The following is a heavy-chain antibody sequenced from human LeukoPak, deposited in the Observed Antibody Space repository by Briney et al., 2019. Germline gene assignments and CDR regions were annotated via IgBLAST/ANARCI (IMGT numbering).Heavy chain of an antibody. CDR2: IYSGGST. CDR1: GFTVSSNC. V-gene: IGHV3-53*01. Sequence: GGSLRLSCAASGFTVSSNCMSWVRQAPGKGLEWVSVIYSGGSTYYADSVKGRFTISRDNSKNTLYLQMNSLRAEDTAVYYCARVNDDFFYGMDVWGQGTTVTVSS. D-gene: IGHD3-3*01. CDR3: ARVNDDFFYGMDV. J-gene: IGHJ6*02.